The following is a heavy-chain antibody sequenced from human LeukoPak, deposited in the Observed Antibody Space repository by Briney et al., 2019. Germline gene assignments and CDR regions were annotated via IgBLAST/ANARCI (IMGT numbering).Heavy chain of an antibody. J-gene: IGHJ5*02. D-gene: IGHD3-16*02. CDR2: IYYSGST. CDR1: GYSISSGYY. Sequence: KSSETLSLTCSVSGYSISSGYYWSWIRQPPGKGLEWIGSIYYSGSTYYNPSLKSRVTISVDTSKNQFSLKLSSVTAADTAVYYCARVGLTFGGVIVIPNWFDPWGQGTLVTVSS. V-gene: IGHV4-38-2*02. CDR3: ARVGLTFGGVIVIPNWFDP.